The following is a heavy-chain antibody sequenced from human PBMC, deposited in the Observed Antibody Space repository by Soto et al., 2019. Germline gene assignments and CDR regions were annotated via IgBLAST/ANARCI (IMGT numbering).Heavy chain of an antibody. CDR1: GGTFSSYA. V-gene: IGHV1-69*01. J-gene: IGHJ6*02. CDR2: IIPIFGTA. CDR3: ALLPRIAMVRGVGGMDV. D-gene: IGHD3-10*01. Sequence: QVQLVQSGAEVKKPGSSVKVSCKASGGTFSSYAISWVRQAPGQGLEWMGVIIPIFGTANYAQKFQGRVTITADESTSTAYMELSSLRSEDTAVYYCALLPRIAMVRGVGGMDVWGQGTTVTVSS.